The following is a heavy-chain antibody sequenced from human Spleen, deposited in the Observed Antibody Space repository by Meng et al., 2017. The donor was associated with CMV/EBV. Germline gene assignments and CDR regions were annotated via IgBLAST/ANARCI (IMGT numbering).Heavy chain of an antibody. Sequence: ASVKVSCKASGYTFTNYYMHWVRQAPGQGLEWMGRINPTAGTASFAQKFQGRVTMTRDTSTSTVSMELSSLRFEATAVYYCANLGGTGGGAMDVWGQGTTVTVSS. D-gene: IGHD2-8*02. CDR1: GYTFTNYY. V-gene: IGHV1-46*01. CDR2: INPTAGTA. J-gene: IGHJ6*02. CDR3: ANLGGTGGGAMDV.